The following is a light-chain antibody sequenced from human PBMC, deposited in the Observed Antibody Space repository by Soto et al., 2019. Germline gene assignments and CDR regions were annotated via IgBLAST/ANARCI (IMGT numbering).Light chain of an antibody. V-gene: IGLV2-14*01. CDR1: SSDVGGYNY. Sequence: QSVLTQPASVSGSPGQSITISCTGTSSDVGGYNYVSWYQQHPGKAPKVVIYEVSNRPSWISNRFSGSKSGNTASLTISGLQAEDEADYYCSSYTSSSTLVFGGATKLTVL. CDR3: SSYTSSSTLV. CDR2: EVS. J-gene: IGLJ2*01.